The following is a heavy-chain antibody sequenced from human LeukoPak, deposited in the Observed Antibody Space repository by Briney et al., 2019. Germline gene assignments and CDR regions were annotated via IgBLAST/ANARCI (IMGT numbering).Heavy chain of an antibody. CDR3: ARDDRYCSGGSCFARSHNFDY. CDR1: GFTFSSYA. CDR2: ISYDGINK. Sequence: GGSLRLSCAASGFTFSSYAMHWVRQAPGKGLEWVAVISYDGINKYYADSVKGRFTISRDNSKNTLYLQMNSLRAEDTAAYYCARDDRYCSGGSCFARSHNFDYWGQGTLVTVSS. D-gene: IGHD2-15*01. V-gene: IGHV3-30*04. J-gene: IGHJ4*02.